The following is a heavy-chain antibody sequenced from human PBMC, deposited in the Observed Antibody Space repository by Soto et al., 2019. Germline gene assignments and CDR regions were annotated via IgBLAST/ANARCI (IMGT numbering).Heavy chain of an antibody. CDR1: GYL. CDR3: ASGHWRFGH. J-gene: IGHJ4*01. V-gene: IGHV4-34*01. CDR2: INHSGFT. Sequence: GYLWSWIRQPPGKWLEWSGEINHSGFTNYNPSLTGRVTISLDTSKGQFSLKLSSLTAADTPFYFCASGHWRFGHWG.